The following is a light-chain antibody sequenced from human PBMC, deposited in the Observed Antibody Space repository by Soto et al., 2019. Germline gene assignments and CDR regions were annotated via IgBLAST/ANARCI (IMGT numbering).Light chain of an antibody. CDR1: QSVSSN. V-gene: IGKV3-15*01. CDR2: GAS. Sequence: EIVMTQSPATLSVSPGERDTLSCRASQSVSSNLAWYQQKPGQAPRLLIYGASTRATGIPARFSGSGSGTEFTLTVSSRQSEDLAVYYCQQYNNWGTFGQGTKVEIK. J-gene: IGKJ1*01. CDR3: QQYNNWGT.